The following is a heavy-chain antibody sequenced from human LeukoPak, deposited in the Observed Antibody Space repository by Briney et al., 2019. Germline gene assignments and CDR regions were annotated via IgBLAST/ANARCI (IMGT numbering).Heavy chain of an antibody. D-gene: IGHD7-27*01. CDR3: AKGTGDTGYYFDY. CDR2: IRVGGEL. CDR1: GFTFSDYA. V-gene: IGHV3-23*01. Sequence: GGSLRLSCAASGFTFSDYAMNWVRQAPGKRLEWVSGIRVGGELYYADSVKGRFTISRDNSENTLYLQMSGLRAEDTAVYHCAKGTGDTGYYFDYWGQGTLVTVSS. J-gene: IGHJ4*02.